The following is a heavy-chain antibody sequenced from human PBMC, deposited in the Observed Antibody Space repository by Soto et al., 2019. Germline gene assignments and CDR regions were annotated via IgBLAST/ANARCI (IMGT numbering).Heavy chain of an antibody. CDR3: ARRNVYGSGSYSFDY. Sequence: QVQLVPSGAEVKKPGASVKVSCKASGYTFTNYAMHWVRQAPGQRLEWMGWINAAIGNTKYSQKFQGSVTITRDTSSNTAYMELSSLRSEDTAVYYCARRNVYGSGSYSFDYWGQGTLVTVSS. CDR2: INAAIGNT. J-gene: IGHJ4*02. D-gene: IGHD3-10*01. CDR1: GYTFTNYA. V-gene: IGHV1-3*01.